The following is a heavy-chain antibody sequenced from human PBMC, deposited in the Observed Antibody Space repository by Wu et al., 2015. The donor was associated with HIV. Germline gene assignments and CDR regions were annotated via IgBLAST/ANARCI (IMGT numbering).Heavy chain of an antibody. J-gene: IGHJ6*02. Sequence: QVQVVQSGAEVKKPGASVKVSCKTSGYRFTSYGISWVRQAPGQGLEWVGWISTYNGNTNYAQKLQGRVTMTTDTSTSTAYMELRSLRSDDTAVYYCARHHRPGIVVVPAAKKEGMDVWGQGTTVTVSS. V-gene: IGHV1-18*01. CDR3: ARHHRPGIVVVPAAKKEGMDV. D-gene: IGHD2-2*01. CDR1: GYRFTSYG. CDR2: ISTYNGNT.